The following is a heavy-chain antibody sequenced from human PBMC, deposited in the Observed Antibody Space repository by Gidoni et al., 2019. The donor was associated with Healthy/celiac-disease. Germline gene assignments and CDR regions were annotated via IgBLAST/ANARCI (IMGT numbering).Heavy chain of an antibody. J-gene: IGHJ5*02. V-gene: IGHV5-51*03. CDR1: GYSFTSYW. D-gene: IGHD6-19*01. CDR3: ARRVAVAGRGAYNWFDP. CDR2: IFPGDSDT. Sequence: EVQLVQSGAEVKKPGESLTISCKVSGYSFTSYWIGWVRQMPVKGLEWMGLIFPGDSDTRYSPSFQGQVTISADKSISTAYLQWSSLKASDTAMYYCARRVAVAGRGAYNWFDPWGQGTLVTVSS.